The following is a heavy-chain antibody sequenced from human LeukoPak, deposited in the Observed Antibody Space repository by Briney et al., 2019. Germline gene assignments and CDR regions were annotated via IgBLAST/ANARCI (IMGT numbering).Heavy chain of an antibody. Sequence: PSETLSLTCAVYGGSFSGYYWSWIRQPPGKGLEWIGEINHSGSTNHNPSLKSRVTISVDTSKNQFSLKLSSVTAADTAVYYGARGLLLPIMDAFDIWGQGTMVTVSS. D-gene: IGHD2-8*01. V-gene: IGHV4-34*01. CDR2: INHSGST. J-gene: IGHJ3*02. CDR3: ARGLLLPIMDAFDI. CDR1: GGSFSGYY.